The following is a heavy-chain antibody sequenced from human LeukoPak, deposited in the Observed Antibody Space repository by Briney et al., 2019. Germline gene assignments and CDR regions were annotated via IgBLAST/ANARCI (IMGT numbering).Heavy chain of an antibody. CDR3: VTYYFDSSGPKKNY. V-gene: IGHV4-34*01. D-gene: IGHD3-22*01. J-gene: IGHJ4*02. CDR2: INHSGST. Sequence: RQPPXXXXXWIGEINHSGSTNYNPSLKSRVTISVDTSKKQFSLKLSSVTAADTAVYYCVTYYFDSSGPKKNYWGQGTLVTVSS.